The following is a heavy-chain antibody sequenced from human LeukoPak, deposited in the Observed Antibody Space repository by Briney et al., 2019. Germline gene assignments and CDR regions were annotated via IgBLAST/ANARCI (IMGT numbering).Heavy chain of an antibody. V-gene: IGHV3-30*18. CDR2: ISYDGSNK. J-gene: IGHJ6*02. CDR1: GFTFSSYG. Sequence: PGRSLRLSCAASGFTFSSYGMHWVRQAPGKGLEGVAVISYDGSNKYDADSVKGRFTSSRDNSKNTLYLQMNSLRAEDTAVYYCAKDGPSSLGWYYGMDVWGQGTTVTVSS. D-gene: IGHD2-15*01. CDR3: AKDGPSSLGWYYGMDV.